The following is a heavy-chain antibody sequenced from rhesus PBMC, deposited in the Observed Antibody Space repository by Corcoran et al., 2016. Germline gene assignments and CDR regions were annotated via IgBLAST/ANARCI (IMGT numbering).Heavy chain of an antibody. D-gene: IGHD1-44*01. Sequence: QVQLQESGPAAVKPSETLSLTCAVPGGSISSSNWWSWNRQSPGEGLAWMGGIYGTTGTPDYHPSLKSLVTSSTDTAKNRFSLLVTSVTAADTAVYFCARGDSGNYLGDFEFWGQGVLVTVSS. CDR2: IYGTTGTP. V-gene: IGHV4-93*01. J-gene: IGHJ4*01. CDR3: ARGDSGNYLGDFEF. CDR1: GGSISSSNW.